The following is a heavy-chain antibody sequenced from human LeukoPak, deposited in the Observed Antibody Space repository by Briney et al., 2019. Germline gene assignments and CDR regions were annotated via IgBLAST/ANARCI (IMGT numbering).Heavy chain of an antibody. CDR2: IYYSGST. CDR3: ARIFGFGELLTPNSGDY. J-gene: IGHJ4*02. D-gene: IGHD3-10*01. CDR1: GGSISSSSYY. Sequence: SETLSLTCTVSGGSISSSSYYWGWIRQPPGKGLEWIGSIYYSGSTYYNPSLKSRVTISVDTSKSQFSLKLSSVTAADTAVYYCARIFGFGELLTPNSGDYWGQGTLVTVSS. V-gene: IGHV4-39*01.